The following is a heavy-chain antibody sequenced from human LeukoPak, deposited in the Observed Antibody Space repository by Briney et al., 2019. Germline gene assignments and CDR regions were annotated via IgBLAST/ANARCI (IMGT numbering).Heavy chain of an antibody. CDR2: INPSGGST. J-gene: IGHJ4*02. CDR1: GYTFTSYY. D-gene: IGHD5-18*01. V-gene: IGHV1-46*01. CDR3: ARVGYSYGYFDY. Sequence: ASVKVSCKASGYTFTSYYMHWVRQAPGQGLEWMGIINPSGGSTSYAQKFQGRVTMTRDTSKSTVYMELSSLRSEDTAVYYCARVGYSYGYFDYWGQGTLVTVSS.